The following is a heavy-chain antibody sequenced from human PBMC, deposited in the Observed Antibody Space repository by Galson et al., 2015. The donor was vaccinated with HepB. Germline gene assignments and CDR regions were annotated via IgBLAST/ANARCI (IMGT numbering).Heavy chain of an antibody. CDR2: TYYRSKWNN. CDR1: GDSVSSNSAT. CDR3: ARNLFDI. Sequence: CAISGDSVSSNSATWNWIRQSPSRGLEWLGRTYYRSKWNNDYAISLKSRITINPDTSKNQFSLQLNSVTPEDTAVYYCARNLFDIWGQGTMATVSS. J-gene: IGHJ3*02. V-gene: IGHV6-1*01.